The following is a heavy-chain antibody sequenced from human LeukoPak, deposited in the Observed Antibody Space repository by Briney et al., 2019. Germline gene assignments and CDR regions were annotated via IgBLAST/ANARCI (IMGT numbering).Heavy chain of an antibody. CDR1: GGSISSGDYY. CDR2: IYYSGST. V-gene: IGHV4-30-4*01. CDR3: ARGVQETTPPLYDSSGYYSFGDY. J-gene: IGHJ4*02. Sequence: PSQTLSLTCTVSGGSISSGDYYWSWIRQPPGKGLEWIGYIYYSGSTYYNPSLKSRVTISVDTSKNQFSLKLSSVTAADTAVYYCARGVQETTPPLYDSSGYYSFGDYWGQGTLVTVSS. D-gene: IGHD3-22*01.